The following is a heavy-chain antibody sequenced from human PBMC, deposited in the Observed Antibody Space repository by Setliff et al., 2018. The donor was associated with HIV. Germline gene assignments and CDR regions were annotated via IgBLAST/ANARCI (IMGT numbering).Heavy chain of an antibody. J-gene: IGHJ4*02. V-gene: IGHV1-2*02. Sequence: GASVKVSCKASGYTFTSYYLHWVRQAPGQGREWMGWIYPNTGGTNYAQKFQGRVTMTRDTSISTAYMEPSSLRSEDTAVYYCARTVNDYGDYYFDYWGQGTLVTVSS. CDR3: ARTVNDYGDYYFDY. CDR2: IYPNTGGT. D-gene: IGHD4-17*01. CDR1: GYTFTSYY.